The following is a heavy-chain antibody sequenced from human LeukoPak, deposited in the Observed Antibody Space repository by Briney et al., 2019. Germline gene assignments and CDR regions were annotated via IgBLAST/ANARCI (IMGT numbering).Heavy chain of an antibody. V-gene: IGHV3-72*01. CDR3: TRGQSGKSVYVFDM. CDR1: GYGFSYQY. J-gene: IGHJ3*02. D-gene: IGHD1-26*01. Sequence: GGSLRLSCVASGYGFSYQYRYWVRQAPGRGLQWVGRIGNKGSRYTTEYAASVKGRFSISRDDSKSSLYLQMNNLKPEDTALYYRTRGQSGKSVYVFDMWGQGTMVTVSS. CDR2: IGNKGSRYTT.